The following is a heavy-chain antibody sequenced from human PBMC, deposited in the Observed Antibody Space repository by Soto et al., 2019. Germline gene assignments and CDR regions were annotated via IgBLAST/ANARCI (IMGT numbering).Heavy chain of an antibody. D-gene: IGHD5-12*01. J-gene: IGHJ4*02. CDR3: AKGGGYGHGH. CDR2: ISPRRGDH. CDR1: GYNFSAHY. Sequence: QLVQSGAEVTKPGASVKVSCKTSGYNFSAHYIHWVRQPPGQGLEWMGWISPRRGDHHSADKFKDGLTRTTDPPTTTPLIPWSGRRVNTPPVYNFAKGGGYGHGHWGQGTPIIVSS. V-gene: IGHV1-2*02.